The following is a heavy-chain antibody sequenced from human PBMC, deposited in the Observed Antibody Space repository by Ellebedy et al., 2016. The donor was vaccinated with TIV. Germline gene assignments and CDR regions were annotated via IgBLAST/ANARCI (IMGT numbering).Heavy chain of an antibody. Sequence: GESLKISCAASGFTFRNFAMTCVRQAPGKGLEWVSSISSSGVSTDYADSVRGRVTISRDNSKNTLYLQMNSLRADDSAVYYCAKLDSSGYYYGRFDYWGQGTLVTVSS. CDR2: ISSSGVST. D-gene: IGHD3-22*01. J-gene: IGHJ4*02. CDR3: AKLDSSGYYYGRFDY. V-gene: IGHV3-23*01. CDR1: GFTFRNFA.